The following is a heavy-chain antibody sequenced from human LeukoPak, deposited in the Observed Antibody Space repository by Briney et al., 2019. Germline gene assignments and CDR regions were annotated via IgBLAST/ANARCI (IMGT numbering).Heavy chain of an antibody. V-gene: IGHV1-24*01. J-gene: IGHJ4*02. Sequence: ASVKVSCKVSGYTLTELSMHWVRQAPGKGLEWMGGFDPEDGETIYAQKFQGRVTMTEDTSTDTAYMELSSLRSEDTAVYYCAIPGGSSRGFDYWGQGTLVTVSS. D-gene: IGHD6-13*01. CDR2: FDPEDGET. CDR1: GYTLTELS. CDR3: AIPGGSSRGFDY.